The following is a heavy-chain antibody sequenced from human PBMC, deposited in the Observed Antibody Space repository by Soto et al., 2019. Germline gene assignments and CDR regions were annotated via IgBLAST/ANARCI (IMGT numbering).Heavy chain of an antibody. CDR3: ARDLVFHY. Sequence: WIWIRQPPGKGLEWIGEINHSGGADYNPSLRSRVTISVDTSKNQFSLKLSSVTAADTAVYFCARDLVFHYWGQGTLVTVSS. J-gene: IGHJ4*02. D-gene: IGHD3-9*01. V-gene: IGHV4-34*01. CDR2: INHSGGA.